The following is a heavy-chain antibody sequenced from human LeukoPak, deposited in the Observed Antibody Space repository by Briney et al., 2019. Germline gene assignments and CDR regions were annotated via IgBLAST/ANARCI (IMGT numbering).Heavy chain of an antibody. Sequence: GGTLRLSCVASGFTFNSYGMTWVRQAPGKGLEWVSGISGNGGSTYYADSVKGRFTISRDNSKNTLYLQMNSLRAEDTAVYYCAKEGPAVEDYGSGSYYPFHYYYMDVWGKGTTVTISS. V-gene: IGHV3-23*01. J-gene: IGHJ6*03. D-gene: IGHD3-10*01. CDR1: GFTFNSYG. CDR3: AKEGPAVEDYGSGSYYPFHYYYMDV. CDR2: ISGNGGST.